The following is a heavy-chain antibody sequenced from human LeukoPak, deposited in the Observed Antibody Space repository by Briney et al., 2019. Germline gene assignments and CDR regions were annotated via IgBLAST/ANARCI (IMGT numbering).Heavy chain of an antibody. CDR1: GFTFSSYG. CDR3: AKDGAFGDSSGHHLDY. J-gene: IGHJ4*02. Sequence: GGSLRLSCAASGFTFSSYGMHWVRQAPGKGLEWVAVIPYDGGNKYYAESVKGRFTISRDNSKNTLYLQMNSLRAEDTAVYYCAKDGAFGDSSGHHLDYWGQGTLVTVSS. V-gene: IGHV3-30*18. CDR2: IPYDGGNK. D-gene: IGHD3-22*01.